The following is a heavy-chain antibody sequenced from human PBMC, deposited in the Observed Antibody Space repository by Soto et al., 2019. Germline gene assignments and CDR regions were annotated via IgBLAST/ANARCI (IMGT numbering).Heavy chain of an antibody. V-gene: IGHV3-30*04. J-gene: IGHJ6*02. Sequence: PGRSLRLSCAASGFTFSSHAMSWVRQAPGKGLEWVTLLSNDGSNEYYADSVKGRFTISRDNSKNTLYLQMNSLRAEDTAVYYCAKDLRRAFYGMDVWGQGTTVTVSS. CDR3: AKDLRRAFYGMDV. D-gene: IGHD3-9*01. CDR2: LSNDGSNE. CDR1: GFTFSSHA.